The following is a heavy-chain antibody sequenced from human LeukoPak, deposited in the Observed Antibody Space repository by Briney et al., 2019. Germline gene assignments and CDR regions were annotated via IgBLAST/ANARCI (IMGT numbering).Heavy chain of an antibody. J-gene: IGHJ4*02. Sequence: SETLSLTCSVSGFSISRGFYWAWIRQPPGKGLEWIGNIHYSGETYFNPSLKSRLTMSVDTSKNQFSLNLSSVTAADTAMYYCASDAPGLLGYWGQGTLVTVSS. V-gene: IGHV4-38-2*02. CDR3: ASDAPGLLGY. CDR2: IHYSGET. CDR1: GFSISRGFY. D-gene: IGHD2-21*02.